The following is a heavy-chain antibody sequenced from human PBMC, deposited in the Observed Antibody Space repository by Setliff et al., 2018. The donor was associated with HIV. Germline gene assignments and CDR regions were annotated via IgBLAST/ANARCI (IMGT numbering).Heavy chain of an antibody. CDR2: ISSSGSII. V-gene: IGHV3-48*03. CDR1: GFSFSEYE. CDR3: ARGYNWNSGGMDV. D-gene: IGHD1-20*01. J-gene: IGHJ6*02. Sequence: GGSLRLSCVASGFSFSEYEMNWVRQAPGKGLEWVSYISSSGSIIKYADSVKGRFTISRDTANNALYMQMNSLRAEDTAVYYCARGYNWNSGGMDVWGQGTTVTVSS.